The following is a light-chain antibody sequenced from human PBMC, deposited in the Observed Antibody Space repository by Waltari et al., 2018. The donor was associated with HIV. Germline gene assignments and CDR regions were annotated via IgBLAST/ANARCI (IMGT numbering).Light chain of an antibody. CDR3: QQYGSSPLT. Sequence: EIVLTQSPGTLSLSPGERATLSCRASQSVRNNYLVWYQKKPGQAPRLLIYGESSRATGIQDRFSGSGYGTDFTLTISRLEPEDFAMFYCQQYGSSPLTFGQGTRLGIK. CDR2: GES. J-gene: IGKJ5*01. CDR1: QSVRNNY. V-gene: IGKV3-20*01.